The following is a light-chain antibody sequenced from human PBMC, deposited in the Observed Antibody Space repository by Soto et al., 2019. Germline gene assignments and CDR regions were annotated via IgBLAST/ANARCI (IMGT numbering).Light chain of an antibody. CDR3: QQYNSYCT. J-gene: IGKJ1*01. CDR2: DAS. Sequence: GDRVTITCRASQSISSWLAWYQQKPGKAPKLLIYDASSLESGVPSRFSGSGSGTEFTLTISSLQPDDVATYYCQQYNSYCTFGQGTKVEIK. CDR1: QSISSW. V-gene: IGKV1-5*01.